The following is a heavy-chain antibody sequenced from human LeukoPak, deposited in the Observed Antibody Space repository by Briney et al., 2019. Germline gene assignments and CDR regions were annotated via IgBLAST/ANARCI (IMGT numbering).Heavy chain of an antibody. Sequence: PGGTLRLSCAASGFTFTSFGMSWVRQAPGKGLEWIGNIYDSGSTYYNPSLKSRVTMSVDTSKNQFSLKLSSVTAADTAVYFCARGGHYYDTSGFYSWGYWGQGTLVTVSS. D-gene: IGHD3-22*01. CDR2: IYDSGST. J-gene: IGHJ4*02. CDR3: ARGGHYYDTSGFYSWGY. V-gene: IGHV4-4*01. CDR1: GFTFTSFGM.